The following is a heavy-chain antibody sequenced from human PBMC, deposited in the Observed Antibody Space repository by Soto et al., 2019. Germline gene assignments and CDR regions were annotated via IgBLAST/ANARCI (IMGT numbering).Heavy chain of an antibody. J-gene: IGHJ5*01. V-gene: IGHV3-23*01. Sequence: GGSLRLSCVASGFTFSNYVMSWVRQAPGKGLEWVSNIGGSGDRTYYADSVKGRFTISRDNSKNTLYLQMSSLRAEDTAVYFCASAAFIFIIRGVPDSWGQGTLVTVSS. D-gene: IGHD3-10*01. CDR2: IGGSGDRT. CDR1: GFTFSNYV. CDR3: ASAAFIFIIRGVPDS.